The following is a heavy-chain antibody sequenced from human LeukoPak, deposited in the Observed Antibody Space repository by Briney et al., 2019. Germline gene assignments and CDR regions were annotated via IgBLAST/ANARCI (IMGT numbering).Heavy chain of an antibody. D-gene: IGHD2-2*02. J-gene: IGHJ3*02. CDR2: ISSSSTI. CDR1: GFVFSAYS. Sequence: GGSLRLSCAASGFVFSAYSMNWFRQAPGKGLEWVSYISSSSTIYYADSVKGRFAVSRDNAKNSLDLQMSSLRAEDTAVYYCARDVYCSSASCYTGSFEMWGQGTLVTVSS. V-gene: IGHV3-48*01. CDR3: ARDVYCSSASCYTGSFEM.